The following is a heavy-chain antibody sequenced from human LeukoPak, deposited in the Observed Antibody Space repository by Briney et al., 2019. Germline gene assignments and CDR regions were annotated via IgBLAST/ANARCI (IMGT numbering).Heavy chain of an antibody. Sequence: GGSLRLSCAASGFTFSNYWMHWVRQAPGKGLVWVSRINSDGISTGYADSVKDRFTVSRDNAKKTLYLQMNSLRAEDTAVYYCARDVGNFDYWGQGTLVTVSS. CDR1: GFTFSNYW. V-gene: IGHV3-74*01. CDR3: ARDVGNFDY. J-gene: IGHJ4*02. CDR2: INSDGIST.